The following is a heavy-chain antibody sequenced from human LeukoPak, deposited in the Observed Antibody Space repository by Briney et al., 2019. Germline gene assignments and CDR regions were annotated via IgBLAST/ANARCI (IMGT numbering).Heavy chain of an antibody. CDR1: GGTFSSYA. CDR2: IIPIFGTA. D-gene: IGHD6-13*01. V-gene: IGHV1-69*05. J-gene: IGHJ4*02. CDR3: ASKYSSSWFFDY. Sequence: SVKVSCKASGGTFSSYAISWVRQAPGQGLEWMGGIIPIFGTANYAQKFQGRVTITTDESTSTAYMELSSLRSEDTAVYYCASKYSSSWFFDYWGQGTLVTVSS.